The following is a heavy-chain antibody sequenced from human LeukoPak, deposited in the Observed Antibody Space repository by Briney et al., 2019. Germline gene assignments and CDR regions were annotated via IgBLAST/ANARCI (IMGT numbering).Heavy chain of an antibody. CDR3: ARGQDYGDYGNYGMDV. CDR1: GYTFTGYY. CDR2: INPNSGGT. D-gene: IGHD4-17*01. Sequence: ASVKVSCKASGYTFTGYYMHWVRQAPGQGLEWMGWINPNSGGTNYAQKFQGRVTMTRDTSISTAYVELSRLRSDDTAVYYCARGQDYGDYGNYGMDVWGQGTTVTVSS. V-gene: IGHV1-2*02. J-gene: IGHJ6*02.